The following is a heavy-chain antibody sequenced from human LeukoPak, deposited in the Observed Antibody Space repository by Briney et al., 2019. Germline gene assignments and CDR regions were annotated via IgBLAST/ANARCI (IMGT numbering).Heavy chain of an antibody. V-gene: IGHV3-7*03. D-gene: IGHD2-15*01. Sequence: GGSLRLSCAASGFTFSSYWMTWVRQAPGKGLEWVANINEDGSEKHYVDTVKGSFTVSRDNAENSLYLQFNSLGAEATAVYYCARDGGRRDDYWGQGTLVTVSS. J-gene: IGHJ4*02. CDR1: GFTFSSYW. CDR2: INEDGSEK. CDR3: ARDGGRRDDY.